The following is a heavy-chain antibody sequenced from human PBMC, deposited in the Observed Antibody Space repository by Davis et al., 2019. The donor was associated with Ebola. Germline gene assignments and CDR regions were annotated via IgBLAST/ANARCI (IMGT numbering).Heavy chain of an antibody. CDR2: ISSSSSYI. CDR3: ARDFRWQQLVLNAFDI. D-gene: IGHD6-13*01. CDR1: GFTLRSNY. V-gene: IGHV3-21*01. Sequence: GGSLRLSCAASGFTLRSNYMSWVRQAPGKGLEWVSSISSSSSYIYYADSVKVRFTISRDNAKNSLYLQMNSLRAEDTAVYYCARDFRWQQLVLNAFDIWGQGTMVTVSS. J-gene: IGHJ3*02.